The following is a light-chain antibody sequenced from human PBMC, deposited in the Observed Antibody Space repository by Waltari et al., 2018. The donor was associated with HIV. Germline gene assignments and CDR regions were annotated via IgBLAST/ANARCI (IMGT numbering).Light chain of an antibody. V-gene: IGLV2-14*01. Sequence: PGQSITISCTGTSSDVGGYNYVSWYQQHPGKAPKLMIYEVSNRPSGVSNRFSGSKSGNTASLTISGLQAEDEADYYCSSYTSSSTLSVFGGGTKLTVL. CDR3: SSYTSSSTLSV. CDR1: SSDVGGYNY. CDR2: EVS. J-gene: IGLJ3*02.